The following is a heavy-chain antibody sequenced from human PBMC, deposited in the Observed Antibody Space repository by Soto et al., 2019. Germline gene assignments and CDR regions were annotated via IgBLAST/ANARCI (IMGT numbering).Heavy chain of an antibody. CDR2: ISSSSSYI. CDR1: GFTFSSYS. CDR3: ARDRVTIVRGVNDFDI. J-gene: IGHJ3*02. D-gene: IGHD3-10*01. V-gene: IGHV3-21*01. Sequence: PGGSLRLSXAASGFTFSSYSMNWVRQAPGKGLEWVSSISSSSSYIYYADSVKGRFTISRDNAKNSLYLQMNSLRAEDTAVYYCARDRVTIVRGVNDFDIWGQGTMVTVSS.